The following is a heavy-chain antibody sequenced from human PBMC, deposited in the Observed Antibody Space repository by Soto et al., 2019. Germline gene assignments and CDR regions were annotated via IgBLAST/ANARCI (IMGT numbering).Heavy chain of an antibody. D-gene: IGHD1-7*01. CDR2: INSDGSGT. J-gene: IGHJ1*01. CDR1: GFTFSTYG. CDR3: CGELVAHRYDVYGVEHI. V-gene: IGHV3-74*01. Sequence: EGQLVQSGGGVVHPGGSLRLSCVASGFTFSTYGMHWVRQAPGKGLVWVSVINSDGSGTTYADSVKGRFTISRDNTTNTPLLQKKSLRAEETAAYYCCGELVAHRYDVYGVEHIWGHGTLVSVS.